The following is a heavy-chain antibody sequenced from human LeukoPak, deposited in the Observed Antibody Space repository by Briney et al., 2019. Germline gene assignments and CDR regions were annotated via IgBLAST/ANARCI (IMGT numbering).Heavy chain of an antibody. CDR2: ISSSSSTI. V-gene: IGHV3-48*01. J-gene: IGHJ4*02. Sequence: GSLRLSCAASGFTFSSYGMNWVRQAPGKGLEWVSYISSSSSTIYYADSVKGRFTISRDNSKNTLYLQMNSLRAEDTAVYYCARVAEAYYDFWSGYYIPYYFDYWGQGTLVTVSS. CDR3: ARVAEAYYDFWSGYYIPYYFDY. D-gene: IGHD3-3*01. CDR1: GFTFSSYG.